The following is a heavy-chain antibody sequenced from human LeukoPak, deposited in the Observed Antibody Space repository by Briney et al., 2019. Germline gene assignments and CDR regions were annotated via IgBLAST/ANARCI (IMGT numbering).Heavy chain of an antibody. D-gene: IGHD2-2*02. CDR1: GYTFTSYG. Sequence: ASVKVSCKASGYTFTSYGISWVRQAPGQGLEWMGWINAYNGNTNYAQKLQGRVTMTTDTSTSTAYMELRSLRSDDTAVYYCARDGYCSSTSCYTGGFDPWGQGTLVTVSS. J-gene: IGHJ5*02. V-gene: IGHV1-18*01. CDR2: INAYNGNT. CDR3: ARDGYCSSTSCYTGGFDP.